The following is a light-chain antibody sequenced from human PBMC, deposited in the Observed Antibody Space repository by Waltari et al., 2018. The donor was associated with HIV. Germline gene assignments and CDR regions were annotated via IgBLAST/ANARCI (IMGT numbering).Light chain of an antibody. J-gene: IGKJ1*01. CDR3: QQYNRPGT. Sequence: DIQMTQSSSTLSAYVGDRVTITCRARQSISTWLAWYQQKPGKAPKLLNYKESTLESWVPSRFSGSGSGTEFTLTISSLQPDDFATYYCQQYNRPGTFGQGTKVEIK. CDR2: KES. CDR1: QSISTW. V-gene: IGKV1-5*03.